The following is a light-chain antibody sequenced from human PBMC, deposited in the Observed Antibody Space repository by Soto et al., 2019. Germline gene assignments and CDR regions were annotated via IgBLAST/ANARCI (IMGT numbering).Light chain of an antibody. V-gene: IGKV3-20*01. J-gene: IGKJ5*01. Sequence: EIGLTQSPGNLSLSPGERATLSCRASQSVSNSLAWYQQKTGQAPRLLISGASSRATGIPDRFSGSGSETDFTLTISRLEPEDFALYYCQQYGSSPITFGQGTRLEIK. CDR1: QSVSNSL. CDR2: GAS. CDR3: QQYGSSPIT.